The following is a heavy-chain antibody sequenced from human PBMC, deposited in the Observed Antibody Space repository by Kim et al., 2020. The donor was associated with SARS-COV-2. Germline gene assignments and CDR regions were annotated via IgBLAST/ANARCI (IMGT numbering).Heavy chain of an antibody. Sequence: SETLSLTCTVSGGSISSSSYYWGWIRQRPGKGLVWIGSIYYSGSTYYNPSHNSRVTISVDTSKNQFSLKLSSVTAADTAVYYCARHPRRYYGSGSYSHFSWFDPWGQGTQFTVSS. J-gene: IGHJ5*02. CDR1: GGSISSSSYY. D-gene: IGHD3-10*01. CDR2: IYYSGST. V-gene: IGHV4-39*01. CDR3: ARHPRRYYGSGSYSHFSWFDP.